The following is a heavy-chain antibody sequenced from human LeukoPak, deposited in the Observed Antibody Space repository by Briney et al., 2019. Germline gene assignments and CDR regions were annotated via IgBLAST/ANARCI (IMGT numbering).Heavy chain of an antibody. D-gene: IGHD3-10*01. CDR2: IKSKIDGGTT. J-gene: IGHJ4*02. CDR1: GFTFSNAW. CDR3: TTVKFGELSSHFDY. Sequence: GGSLRLSCAVSGFTFSNAWMSWVRQAPGKGLEWVGRIKSKIDGGTTDYAAPVRGRFTISRDESKNTLYLQMSRLKTEDTAVYYCTTVKFGELSSHFDYWGQGTLVTVSS. V-gene: IGHV3-15*01.